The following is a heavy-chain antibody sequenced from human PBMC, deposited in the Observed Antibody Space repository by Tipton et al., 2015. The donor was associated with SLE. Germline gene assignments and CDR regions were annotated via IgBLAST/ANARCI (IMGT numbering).Heavy chain of an antibody. J-gene: IGHJ4*02. CDR2: IYYDGNNE. Sequence: SLRLSCAASGFIFSNYGMHWVRQAPGKGLEWVAVIYYDGNNEYYKDSVKGRFTISRDNSKNMLFLQMNSLRTEDTAVYYCAKDRYGAGSYYTEQYSDHWGQGTLFTVSS. CDR3: AKDRYGAGSYYTEQYSDH. CDR1: GFIFSNYG. V-gene: IGHV3-30*18. D-gene: IGHD3-10*01.